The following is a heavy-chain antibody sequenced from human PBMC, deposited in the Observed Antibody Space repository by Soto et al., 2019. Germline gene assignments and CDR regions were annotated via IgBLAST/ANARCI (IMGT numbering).Heavy chain of an antibody. CDR3: ALPGVAAAGTDYYYFGMDV. V-gene: IGHV1-18*01. Sequence: ASVTVSCKASCYTFTRYAINLLRQAPGQGLEWMGWISASNGNTNYAQKLQGRVTMTTDTSTSTAYMELRSLRPDDTAIYYCALPGVAAAGTDYYYFGMDVWGQGTTVTVSS. CDR2: ISASNGNT. D-gene: IGHD6-13*01. CDR1: CYTFTRYA. J-gene: IGHJ6*02.